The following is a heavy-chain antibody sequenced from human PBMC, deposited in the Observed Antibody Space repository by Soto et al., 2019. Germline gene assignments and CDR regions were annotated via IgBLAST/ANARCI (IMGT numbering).Heavy chain of an antibody. CDR2: IRSKAYGGTT. V-gene: IGHV3-49*03. D-gene: IGHD6-19*01. CDR1: GFTFGDYA. Sequence: GGSLRLSCTASGFTFGDYAMSWFCQAPGKGLEWVGFIRSKAYGGTTEYAASVKGRFTISRDDSKSIAYLQMNSLKTEDTAVYYCTPRIAVAGHYYYYYMDVWGKGTTVTVSS. CDR3: TPRIAVAGHYYYYYMDV. J-gene: IGHJ6*03.